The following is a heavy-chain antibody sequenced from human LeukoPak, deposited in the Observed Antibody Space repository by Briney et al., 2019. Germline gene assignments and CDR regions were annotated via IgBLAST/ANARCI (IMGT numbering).Heavy chain of an antibody. CDR2: ISWNSGSI. V-gene: IGHV3-9*01. CDR3: AKGAYYDILTGYDFFDY. CDR1: GFTFDDYA. J-gene: IGHJ4*02. D-gene: IGHD3-9*01. Sequence: GGSLRLSCAASGFTFDDYAMHWVRQAPGKGLEWVSGISWNSGSIGYADSVKGRFTISRDNAKNSLYLQMNSLRAEDTALYYCAKGAYYDILTGYDFFDYWGQGTLVTVSS.